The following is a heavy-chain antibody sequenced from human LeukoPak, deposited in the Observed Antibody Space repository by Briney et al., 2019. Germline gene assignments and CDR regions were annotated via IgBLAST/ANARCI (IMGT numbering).Heavy chain of an antibody. J-gene: IGHJ4*02. CDR3: ARVSLSDDSSGYSFDY. CDR2: ISSSSSYT. V-gene: IGHV3-11*05. CDR1: GFTFSDYY. D-gene: IGHD3-22*01. Sequence: GGSLRLSCAAPGFTFSDYYMSWIRQAPGKGLEWVSYISSSSSYTNYADSVKGRFTISRDNAKNSLYLQMNSLRAEDTAVYYCARVSLSDDSSGYSFDYWGQGTLVTVSS.